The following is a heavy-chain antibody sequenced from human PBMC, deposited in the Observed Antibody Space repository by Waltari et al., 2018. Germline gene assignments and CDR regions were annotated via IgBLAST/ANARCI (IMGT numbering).Heavy chain of an antibody. V-gene: IGHV1-2*06. D-gene: IGHD6-13*01. CDR2: INPNSGGT. CDR1: GYTFTGCS. CDR3: ARDWIAAAGGVY. Sequence: QVQMVQSGAEVKKTGASVKVSCTASGYTFTGCSMPWVRQAPGQGLEWMGRINPNSGGTNYAQKFQGRVTMTRDTSISTAYMELSRLRSDDTAVYYCARDWIAAAGGVYWGQGTLVTVSS. J-gene: IGHJ4*02.